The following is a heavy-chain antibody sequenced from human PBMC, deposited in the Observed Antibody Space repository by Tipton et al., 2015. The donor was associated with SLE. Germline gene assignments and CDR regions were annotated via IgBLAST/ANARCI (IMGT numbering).Heavy chain of an antibody. CDR3: ASRIVGATTLDY. V-gene: IGHV4-4*07. CDR2: IYTSGST. CDR1: GGSISSFY. J-gene: IGHJ4*02. D-gene: IGHD1-26*01. Sequence: GLVKPSETLSLTCTVSGGSISSFYWSWIRQPAGKGLEWIGRIYTSGSTNYNPSLKSRVTISVDTSKNQFSLKLSSVTAADTAVYYCASRIVGATTLDYWGQGTLVTVSS.